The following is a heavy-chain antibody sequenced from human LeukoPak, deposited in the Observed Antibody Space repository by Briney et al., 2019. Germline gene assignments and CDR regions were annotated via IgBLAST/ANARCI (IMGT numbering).Heavy chain of an antibody. V-gene: IGHV4-34*01. CDR3: ARRGTIDYYYYYMDV. D-gene: IGHD1-14*01. Sequence: PSETLSLTCAVYGGSFSGYYWSWIRQPPGKGLEWIGEINHSGSTNYNPSLKSRVTISVDTSKNQFSLKLSSVTAADTAVYYCARRGTIDYYYYYMDVWGKGTTVTISS. J-gene: IGHJ6*03. CDR1: GGSFSGYY. CDR2: INHSGST.